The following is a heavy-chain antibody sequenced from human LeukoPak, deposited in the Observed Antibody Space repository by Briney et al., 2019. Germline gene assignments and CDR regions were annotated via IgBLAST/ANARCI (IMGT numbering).Heavy chain of an antibody. D-gene: IGHD3-22*01. V-gene: IGHV4-59*08. CDR1: GGSISDSIVSHY. Sequence: SETLSLTCSVSGGSISDSIVSHYWSWIRQPPGKGLEWIGYIYFNGRTNYSPSLKSRVTLSVDTSKNQFSMKLISVTAADTAVYYCARHFTYYYDSSGYPRDAFDIWGQGTMVTVSS. J-gene: IGHJ3*02. CDR3: ARHFTYYYDSSGYPRDAFDI. CDR2: IYFNGRT.